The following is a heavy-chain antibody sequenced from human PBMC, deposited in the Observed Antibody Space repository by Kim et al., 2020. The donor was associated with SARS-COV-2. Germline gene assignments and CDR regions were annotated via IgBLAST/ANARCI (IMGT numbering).Heavy chain of an antibody. CDR3: ARDRLVPGASFYFDY. CDR1: GFSINNYW. Sequence: GGSLRLSCAASGFSINNYWMSWVRQAPGKGLEWVANIKQDGSEKYYVDSVRGRFTISRDNAENSLYLQVNSLRAEDTAVYYCARDRLVPGASFYFDYWGQGTLVTVSS. CDR2: IKQDGSEK. V-gene: IGHV3-7*01. D-gene: IGHD7-27*01. J-gene: IGHJ4*02.